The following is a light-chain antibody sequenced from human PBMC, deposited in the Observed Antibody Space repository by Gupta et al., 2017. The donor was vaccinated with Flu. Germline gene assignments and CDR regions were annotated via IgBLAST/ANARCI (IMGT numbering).Light chain of an antibody. CDR3: VAWDGSLSAWV. V-gene: IGLV1-44*01. CDR2: IND. J-gene: IGLJ3*02. CDR1: NSNIGSNS. Sequence: QSVLTHPPSASGTPGQSIPLSCSGSNSNIGSNSVHWYQQLPGTAPKVLIYINDKRPSGVPDRFSGSRSGTSASMAISGLQSEDEADYYCVAWDGSLSAWVFGGGTKLTVL.